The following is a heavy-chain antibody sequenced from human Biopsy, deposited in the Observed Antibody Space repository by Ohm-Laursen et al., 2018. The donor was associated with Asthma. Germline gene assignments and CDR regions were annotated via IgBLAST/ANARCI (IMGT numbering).Heavy chain of an antibody. D-gene: IGHD3-16*01. CDR2: FDAEDGET. CDR3: ANSVSFAVWDWFDP. V-gene: IGHV1-24*01. Sequence: GASVYVSRKVSGSSLTKISMHWVRQAAGKGIVWLGGFDAEDGETIYAQGFEGRVTMMEESFTNTAYLELRSLRSEDTAVYYCANSVSFAVWDWFDPWGQGPLVTVSS. CDR1: GSSLTKIS. J-gene: IGHJ5*02.